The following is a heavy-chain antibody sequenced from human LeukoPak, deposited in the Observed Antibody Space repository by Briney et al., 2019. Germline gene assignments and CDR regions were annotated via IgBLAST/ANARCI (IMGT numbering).Heavy chain of an antibody. CDR2: INHSGST. J-gene: IGHJ4*02. V-gene: IGHV4-34*01. Sequence: GSLRLSCAASEFTFSSYSMNWVRQAPGKGLEWIGEINHSGSTNYNPSLKSRVTISVDTSKNQFSLKLSSVTAADTAVYYCARGLGSSWKKNDYWGQGTLVTVSS. CDR1: EFTFSSYS. D-gene: IGHD6-13*01. CDR3: ARGLGSSWKKNDY.